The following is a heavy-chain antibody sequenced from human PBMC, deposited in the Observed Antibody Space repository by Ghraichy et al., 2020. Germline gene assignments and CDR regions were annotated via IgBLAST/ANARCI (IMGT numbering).Heavy chain of an antibody. D-gene: IGHD6-6*01. Sequence: ASVKVSCKASGYTFTSYYIPWVRQAPGQGLEWMGRIDPNSGDTNSAQTFQGRVTMTRDTSISTAYLELSRLRSDDTAVYYCYHSGSCDGDDAFDIWGQGTLVTISS. V-gene: IGHV1-2*06. CDR1: GYTFTSYY. J-gene: IGHJ3*02. CDR3: YHSGSCDGDDAFDI. CDR2: IDPNSGDT.